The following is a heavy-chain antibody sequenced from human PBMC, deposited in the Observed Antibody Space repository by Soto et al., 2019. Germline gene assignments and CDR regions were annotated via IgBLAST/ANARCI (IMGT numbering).Heavy chain of an antibody. CDR1: GFTFISYA. CDR3: AKDTSVAGWFYYYGMDV. J-gene: IGHJ6*02. D-gene: IGHD6-19*01. CDR2: ISGSGGST. V-gene: IGHV3-23*01. Sequence: GGSLRLSCAASGFTFISYAMSWVRQAPGKGLEWVSAISGSGGSTYYADPVKGRFTISRDNSKNTLYLQMNSLRAEDTAVYYCAKDTSVAGWFYYYGMDVWGQGTTVTVSS.